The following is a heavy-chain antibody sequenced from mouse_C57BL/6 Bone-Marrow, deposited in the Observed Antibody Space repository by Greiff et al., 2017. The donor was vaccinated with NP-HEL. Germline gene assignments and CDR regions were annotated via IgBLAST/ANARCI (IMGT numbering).Heavy chain of an antibody. CDR2: INYDGSST. Sequence: EVKLVESEGGLVQPGSSMKLSCTASGFTFSDYYMAWVRQVPEKGLEWVANINYDGSSTYYLDSLKSRFIISRDNAKNILYLQMSSLKSEDTATYYCARDFGYPWYFDVWGTGTTVTVSS. D-gene: IGHD2-2*01. CDR3: ARDFGYPWYFDV. J-gene: IGHJ1*03. CDR1: GFTFSDYY. V-gene: IGHV5-16*01.